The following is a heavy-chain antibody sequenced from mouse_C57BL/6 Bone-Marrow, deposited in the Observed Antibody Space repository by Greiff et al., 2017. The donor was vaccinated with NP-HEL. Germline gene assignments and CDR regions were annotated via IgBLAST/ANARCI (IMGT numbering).Heavy chain of an antibody. Sequence: QVQLQQSGAELARPGASVKLSCKASGYTFTSYGISWVKQRTGQGLEWIGEIYPRSGNTYYNEKFKGKATLTADKSSSTAYMELRSLTSEDSAVYFCANYYYGSPFAYWGQGTLVTVSA. CDR2: IYPRSGNT. CDR1: GYTFTSYG. V-gene: IGHV1-81*01. D-gene: IGHD1-1*01. CDR3: ANYYYGSPFAY. J-gene: IGHJ3*01.